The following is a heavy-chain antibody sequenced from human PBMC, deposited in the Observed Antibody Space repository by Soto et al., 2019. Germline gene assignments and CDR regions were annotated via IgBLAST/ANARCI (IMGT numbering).Heavy chain of an antibody. V-gene: IGHV3-23*01. CDR1: GFTFSSYG. J-gene: IGHJ4*02. Sequence: GGSLRRSCAASGFTFSSYGVSWVRQAQGKGLEWVSAMSGSGGSTYYADSVKGRFTISRDNSKNTLYLQMNSLRAEDTAIYYCAKDLAGPPMNWGKGTLVTVSS. CDR3: AKDLAGPPMN. CDR2: MSGSGGST. D-gene: IGHD3-22*01.